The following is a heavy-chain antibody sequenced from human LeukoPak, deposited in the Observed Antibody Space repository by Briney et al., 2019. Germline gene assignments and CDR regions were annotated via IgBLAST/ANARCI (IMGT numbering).Heavy chain of an antibody. V-gene: IGHV1-8*03. Sequence: GASVKVSCKASGYTFTSYGISWVRQVPGQGLEWMGWMNPNTGNTGYAQKFQGRVTITRNTSISTAFMELSSLRSEDTAVYYCARRAVGNSYYYSMDVWGKGTTVTVSS. CDR1: GYTFTSYG. CDR2: MNPNTGNT. CDR3: ARRAVGNSYYYSMDV. J-gene: IGHJ6*03. D-gene: IGHD6-19*01.